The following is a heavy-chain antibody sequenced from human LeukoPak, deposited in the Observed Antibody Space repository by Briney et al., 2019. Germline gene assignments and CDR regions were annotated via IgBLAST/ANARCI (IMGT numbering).Heavy chain of an antibody. Sequence: SETLSLTCAVSGGSISSSSYYWSWTRQPPGKGLEWIGEINHSGSTNYNPSLKSRVTISVDTSKNQFSLKLSSVTAADTAVYYCARLFYYGSGSYGMDVWGQGTTVTVSS. V-gene: IGHV4-39*07. CDR3: ARLFYYGSGSYGMDV. D-gene: IGHD3-10*01. CDR2: INHSGST. CDR1: GGSISSSSYY. J-gene: IGHJ6*02.